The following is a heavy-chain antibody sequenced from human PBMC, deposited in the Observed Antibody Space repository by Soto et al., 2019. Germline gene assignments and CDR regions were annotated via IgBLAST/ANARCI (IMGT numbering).Heavy chain of an antibody. CDR3: ARQAARNYIDS. Sequence: GSLRLSCAASGFTFTDYSMSWIRQAPGKGLEWLAFIDSRGRTLFYADSVKGRFTISRDNAKNSLYLQMHSLRADDTAVYYCARQAARNYIDSWGQGDVVTVSS. CDR2: IDSRGRTL. D-gene: IGHD6-6*01. J-gene: IGHJ4*02. CDR1: GFTFTDYS. V-gene: IGHV3-11*01.